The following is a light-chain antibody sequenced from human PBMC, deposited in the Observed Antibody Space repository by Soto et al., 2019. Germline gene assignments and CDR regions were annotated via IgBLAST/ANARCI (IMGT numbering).Light chain of an antibody. V-gene: IGLV2-11*01. CDR1: SSDVGGYNY. Sequence: QSVLTQPPSVSGSPGQSVTISCTGTSSDVGGYNYVSWYQQHPGKAPKLMIYDVSKRPSGVPDRFSGSKSGNTASLTISGLQAEDEADYYCCSYAGSYTSYVFGTGTKLTVL. CDR3: CSYAGSYTSYV. CDR2: DVS. J-gene: IGLJ1*01.